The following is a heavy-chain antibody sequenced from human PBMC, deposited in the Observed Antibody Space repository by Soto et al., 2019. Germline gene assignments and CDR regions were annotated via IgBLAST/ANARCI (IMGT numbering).Heavy chain of an antibody. CDR1: GFTVSSNY. D-gene: IGHD1-1*01. CDR3: ARDGGTGPSYGMDV. CDR2: IYSGGST. V-gene: IGHV3-66*01. Sequence: EVQLVESGGGLVQPGGSLRLSCAASGFTVSSNYMSWVRQAPGKGLEWVSVIYSGGSTYYADSVKGRFTISRDNSKNTLYLQMNSLRAEDTAVYYCARDGGTGPSYGMDVWGQGTTVTVSS. J-gene: IGHJ6*02.